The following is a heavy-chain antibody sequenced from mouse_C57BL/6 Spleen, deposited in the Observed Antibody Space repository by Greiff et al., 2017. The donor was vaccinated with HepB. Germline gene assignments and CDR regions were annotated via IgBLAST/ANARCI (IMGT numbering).Heavy chain of an antibody. CDR3: ARSPMDY. CDR1: GFTFSSYG. CDR2: ISSGGSYT. J-gene: IGHJ4*01. V-gene: IGHV5-6*01. Sequence: DVQLVESGGDLVKPGGSLKLSCAASGFTFSSYGMSWVRQTPDKRLEWVATISSGGSYTYYPDSVKGRFTISRDNAKNTLYLQMSSLKSEDTAMYYCARSPMDYWGQGTSVTVSS.